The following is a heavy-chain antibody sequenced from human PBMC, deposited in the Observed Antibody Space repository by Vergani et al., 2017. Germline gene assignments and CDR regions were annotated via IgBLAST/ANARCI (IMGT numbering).Heavy chain of an antibody. CDR1: GFTFSSYS. D-gene: IGHD4-17*01. Sequence: EVQLVESGGGLVKPGGSLRLSCAASGFTFSSYSMNWVRQAPGKGLEWVSSISSSSSYIYYADSGKGRFTISRDNAKNSLYLQMNSLRAEDTAVYYCARGVYGDYVVFDYWGQGTLVTVSS. CDR3: ARGVYGDYVVFDY. CDR2: ISSSSSYI. J-gene: IGHJ4*02. V-gene: IGHV3-21*01.